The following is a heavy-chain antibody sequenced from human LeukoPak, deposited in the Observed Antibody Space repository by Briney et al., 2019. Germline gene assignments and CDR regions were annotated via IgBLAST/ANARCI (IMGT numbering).Heavy chain of an antibody. CDR3: ARRPIAVADPFQH. V-gene: IGHV3-11*04. CDR1: DYY. D-gene: IGHD6-19*01. J-gene: IGHJ1*01. CDR2: ISSSGSTI. Sequence: DYYMSWIRQAPGKGLEWVSYISSSGSTIYYADSVKGRFTISRDNAKNSLYLQMNSLRAEDTAVYYCARRPIAVADPFQHWGQGTLVTVSS.